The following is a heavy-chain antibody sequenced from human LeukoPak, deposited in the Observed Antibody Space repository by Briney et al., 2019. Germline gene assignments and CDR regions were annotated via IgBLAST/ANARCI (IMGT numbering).Heavy chain of an antibody. CDR1: GGSVSSGSYY. J-gene: IGHJ6*02. V-gene: IGHV4-30-4*08. CDR3: ARVRPPRGMDV. CDR2: IYYSGST. Sequence: LSLTCTVSGGSVSSGSYYWSWIRQPPGKGLEWIGYIYYSGSTYYNPSLKSRVTISVDTSKNQFSLKLSSVTAADTAVYYCARVRPPRGMDVWGQGTTVTVSS.